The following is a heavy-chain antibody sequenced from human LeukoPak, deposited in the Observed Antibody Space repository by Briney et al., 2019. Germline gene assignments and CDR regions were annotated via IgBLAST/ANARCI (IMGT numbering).Heavy chain of an antibody. V-gene: IGHV4-30-2*01. J-gene: IGHJ6*02. CDR3: ARGAGDSYYYGLDV. D-gene: IGHD2-21*01. CDR2: IYHSGST. Sequence: SETLSLTCAVSGVSISSGGYPWSWIRQPPGKGLEWIGYIYHSGSTYYNPSLKSRVTIPVDRSKNQFSLKLSSVTAADTAVYYCARGAGDSYYYGLDVWGQGTTVTVSS. CDR1: GVSISSGGYP.